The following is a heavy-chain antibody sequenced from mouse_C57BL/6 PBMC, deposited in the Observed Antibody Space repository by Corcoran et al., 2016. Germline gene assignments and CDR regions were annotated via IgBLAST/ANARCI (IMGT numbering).Heavy chain of an antibody. CDR3: ARSHYSNYDAMDY. CDR2: INPNNGGT. Sequence: EVQLQQSGPELVKPGASVKISCKASGYTFTDYYMNWVKQSHGKSLEWIGDINPNNGGTGYNQKFKGKATLTVDKSSSTAYMELRSLTSEDSAVYYCARSHYSNYDAMDYWGQGTSVTVSS. J-gene: IGHJ4*01. CDR1: GYTFTDYY. D-gene: IGHD2-5*01. V-gene: IGHV1-26*01.